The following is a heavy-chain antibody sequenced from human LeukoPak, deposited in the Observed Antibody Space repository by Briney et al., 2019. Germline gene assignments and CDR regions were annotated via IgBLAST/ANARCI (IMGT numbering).Heavy chain of an antibody. CDR2: INAGTGNT. Sequence: ASVKVSCKASGYTFTSYVMHWVRQAPGKRLEWMGWINAGTGNTKYSQKFQDRVTITRDTSASTAYMELSSLRSEDTAVYYCARARLTLTMVRGVIITSSRSWFDPWGQGTLVTVSS. J-gene: IGHJ5*02. D-gene: IGHD3-10*01. V-gene: IGHV1-3*01. CDR3: ARARLTLTMVRGVIITSSRSWFDP. CDR1: GYTFTSYV.